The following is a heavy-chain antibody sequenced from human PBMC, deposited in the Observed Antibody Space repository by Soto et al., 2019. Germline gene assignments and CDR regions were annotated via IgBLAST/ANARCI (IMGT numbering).Heavy chain of an antibody. CDR2: ISAYNGNT. Sequence: QVQLVQSGAEVKKPGASVKVSCKASGYTFTSYGISWVRQAPGQGLEWMGWISAYNGNTNYAQKLQGRVTMTTDTPTSTAYMELRSLRSDATAVYYCARDRAEQLLWFGELSHWGQGTLVTVSS. V-gene: IGHV1-18*01. J-gene: IGHJ4*02. CDR1: GYTFTSYG. D-gene: IGHD3-10*01. CDR3: ARDRAEQLLWFGELSH.